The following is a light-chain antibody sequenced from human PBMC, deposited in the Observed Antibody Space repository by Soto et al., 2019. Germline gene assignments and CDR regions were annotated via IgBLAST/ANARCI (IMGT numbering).Light chain of an antibody. V-gene: IGLV2-11*01. Sequence: QSALTQPRSVSGSPGQSVTISCTGTSSDVGGYNCVSWYQQHPGKAPKLMIYDVSKRPSGVPDRFSGSKSGNTASLTISVLQTEDEADYYCCSYAGTFYVFGTGTKLTVL. CDR1: SSDVGGYNC. J-gene: IGLJ1*01. CDR2: DVS. CDR3: CSYAGTFYV.